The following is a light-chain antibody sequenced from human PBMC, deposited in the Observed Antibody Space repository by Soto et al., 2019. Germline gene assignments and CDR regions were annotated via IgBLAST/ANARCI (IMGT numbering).Light chain of an antibody. J-gene: IGKJ2*01. V-gene: IGKV1-5*03. CDR1: QSVLTR. CDR3: KHYFSYPYA. Sequence: DIQVTQSPATLSASVGDTVSITCRASQSVLTRLAWYQQKPGKAPNLLIYKASRLRDGVPSRFSGSGSGTDFTLTISSLQPDDFASYFCKHYFSYPYAFGQGTKLEI. CDR2: KAS.